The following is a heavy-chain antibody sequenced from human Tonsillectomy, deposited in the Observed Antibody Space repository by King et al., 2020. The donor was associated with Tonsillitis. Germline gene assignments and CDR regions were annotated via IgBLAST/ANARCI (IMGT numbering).Heavy chain of an antibody. V-gene: IGHV1-69*01. D-gene: IGHD3-22*01. J-gene: IGHJ4*02. CDR1: GGTFSSYA. CDR2: LIPLFGTA. Sequence: QLVQSGAEVKKPGSSVKVSCKASGGTFSSYAISWVRRAPGQGLEWMGGLIPLFGTANYAQKFQGRITIIADESTRTAYMELSSLRSEDTAVYYCARDYYDSSGYWFDYWGQGILVTVSS. CDR3: ARDYYDSSGYWFDY.